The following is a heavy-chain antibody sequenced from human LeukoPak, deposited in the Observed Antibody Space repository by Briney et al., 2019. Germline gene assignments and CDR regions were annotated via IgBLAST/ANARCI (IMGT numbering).Heavy chain of an antibody. CDR3: ARVPSGYDYVWGSYRSYPGYNFDY. CDR2: INHSGST. CDR1: GGSFSGYY. D-gene: IGHD3-16*02. V-gene: IGHV4-34*01. Sequence: SETLSLTCAVSGGSFSGYYWSWIRQPPGKGLEWIGEINHSGSTNYNPSLKSRVTTSVDTTKNQFSLKLSSATAAETAVYYCARVPSGYDYVWGSYRSYPGYNFDYWGQGTLVTVFS. J-gene: IGHJ4*02.